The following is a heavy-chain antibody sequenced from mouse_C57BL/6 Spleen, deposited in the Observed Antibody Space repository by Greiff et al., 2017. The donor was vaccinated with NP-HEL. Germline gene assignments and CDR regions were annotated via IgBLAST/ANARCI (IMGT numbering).Heavy chain of an antibody. V-gene: IGHV3-6*01. J-gene: IGHJ3*01. CDR2: ISYDGSN. CDR1: GYSITSGYY. D-gene: IGHD2-1*01. Sequence: EVKLQESGPGLVKPSQSLSLTCSVTGYSITSGYYWNWIRQFPGNKLEWMGYISYDGSNNYNPSLKNRISITRDTSKNQFFLKLNSVTTEDTATYYCARNYGNSAWFAYWGQGTLVTVSA. CDR3: ARNYGNSAWFAY.